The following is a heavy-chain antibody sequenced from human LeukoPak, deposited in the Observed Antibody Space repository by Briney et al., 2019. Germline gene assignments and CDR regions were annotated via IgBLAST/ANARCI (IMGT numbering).Heavy chain of an antibody. D-gene: IGHD6-13*01. Sequence: ASVKVSCKASGGTFSSYAISWVRQAPGQGLEWMGWISAYNGNTNYAQKLQGRVTMTTDTSTSTAYMELRSLRSDDTAVYYCARTIAAAVPYYFDYWGQGTLVTVSS. V-gene: IGHV1-18*01. CDR1: GGTFSSYA. J-gene: IGHJ4*02. CDR2: ISAYNGNT. CDR3: ARTIAAAVPYYFDY.